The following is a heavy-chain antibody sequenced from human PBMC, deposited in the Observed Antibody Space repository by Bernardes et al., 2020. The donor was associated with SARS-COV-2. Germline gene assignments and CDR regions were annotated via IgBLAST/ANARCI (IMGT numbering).Heavy chain of an antibody. D-gene: IGHD2-2*01. CDR1: GGSISSYY. CDR3: ARQGYSCSSTSCYVWYFDL. Sequence: SETLSLTCTVSGGSISSYYWSWIRQPPGKGLEWIGYIYYSGSTNYNPSLKSRVTISVDTSKNQFSLKLSSVTAADTAVYYCARQGYSCSSTSCYVWYFDLWGRGTLVTVSS. V-gene: IGHV4-59*08. CDR2: IYYSGST. J-gene: IGHJ2*01.